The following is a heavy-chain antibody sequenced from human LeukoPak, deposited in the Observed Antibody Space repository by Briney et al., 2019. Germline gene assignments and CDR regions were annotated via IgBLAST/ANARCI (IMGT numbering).Heavy chain of an antibody. D-gene: IGHD5-12*01. V-gene: IGHV4-59*01. CDR3: ARDRGGRGYDLRWFDP. CDR1: AGSISSYY. J-gene: IGHJ5*02. Sequence: SETLSLTCTVSAGSISSYYWSWIRQPPGKGLEWIGYIYYSGSTNYNPSLKSRVTISVDTSKNQFSLKLSSVTAADTAVYYCARDRGGRGYDLRWFDPWGQGTLVTVSS. CDR2: IYYSGST.